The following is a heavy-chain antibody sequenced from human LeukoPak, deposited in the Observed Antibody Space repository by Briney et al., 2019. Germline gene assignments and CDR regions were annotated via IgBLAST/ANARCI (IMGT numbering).Heavy chain of an antibody. CDR2: IFHSGNT. CDR3: AKYYCSSTSCYYFDY. D-gene: IGHD2-2*01. CDR1: GYSISSGYY. J-gene: IGHJ4*02. Sequence: SETLSLTCTVSGYSISSGYYWGWIRQPPGKGLEWIGSIFHSGNTYYNPSLKSRVTISVDTSKNQFSLRLSSVTAADTAVYYCAKYYCSSTSCYYFDYWGQGTLVTVSS. V-gene: IGHV4-38-2*02.